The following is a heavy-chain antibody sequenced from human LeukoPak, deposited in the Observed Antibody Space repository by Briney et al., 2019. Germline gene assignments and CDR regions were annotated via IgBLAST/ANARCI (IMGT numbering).Heavy chain of an antibody. CDR1: GGSISSYY. J-gene: IGHJ6*03. Sequence: SETLSLTCTVSGGSISSYYWSWIRQPPGKGLEWIGYIYYSGSTNYNPSLKSRVTISVDTSKNQFSLKLSSVTAADTAVYYCARGGNYYDNYYYMDVWGKGTTVTVSS. V-gene: IGHV4-59*12. D-gene: IGHD3-22*01. CDR3: ARGGNYYDNYYYMDV. CDR2: IYYSGST.